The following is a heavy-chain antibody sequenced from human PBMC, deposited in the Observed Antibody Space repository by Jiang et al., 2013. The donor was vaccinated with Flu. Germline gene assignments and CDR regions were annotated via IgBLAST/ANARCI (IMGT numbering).Heavy chain of an antibody. V-gene: IGHV1-46*01. CDR2: INPTADTT. Sequence: CKASGYAFTNHYIHWVRLAPGQGLEWMGMINPTADTTSFAQRFQDRVTLTRDKSKNILLLQMNSLRVGDTAVYYCVRDPRTSGLRGVFDFWGQGTLVTVSS. D-gene: IGHD1-1*01. J-gene: IGHJ4*02. CDR1: GYAFTNHY. CDR3: VRDPRTSGLRGVFDF.